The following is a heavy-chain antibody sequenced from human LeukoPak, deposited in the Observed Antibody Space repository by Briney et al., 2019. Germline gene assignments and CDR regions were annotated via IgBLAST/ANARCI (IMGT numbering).Heavy chain of an antibody. D-gene: IGHD1-1*01. Sequence: SETLSLTCTVSGGSINGYYWSWIRHPPGKGLEWVGYIYYSGSTNYNPSLKSRVTISVDTSKNQFSLKLSSVTAADTAVYYCAREYWNDYWGQGSLVTVSS. J-gene: IGHJ4*02. CDR1: GGSINGYY. CDR2: IYYSGST. V-gene: IGHV4-59*01. CDR3: AREYWNDY.